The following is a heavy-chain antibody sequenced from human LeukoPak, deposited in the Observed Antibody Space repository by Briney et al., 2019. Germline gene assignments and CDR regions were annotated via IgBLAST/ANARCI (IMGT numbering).Heavy chain of an antibody. V-gene: IGHV4-39*01. Sequence: PSETLSLTCTVSGGSISSSSYYWGWIRQPPGKGLEWIGSIYYSGSTYYNPSLKSRVTISVDTSKNQFSLKLSSVTAADTAVYYCARSPYDSSGSNYIDYWGQGTLVTVSS. J-gene: IGHJ4*02. CDR1: GGSISSSSYY. CDR3: ARSPYDSSGSNYIDY. D-gene: IGHD3-22*01. CDR2: IYYSGST.